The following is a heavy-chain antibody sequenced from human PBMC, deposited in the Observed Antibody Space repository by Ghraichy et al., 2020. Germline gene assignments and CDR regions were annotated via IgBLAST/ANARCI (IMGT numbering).Heavy chain of an antibody. CDR3: VSPVGARGFDAFDI. Sequence: SVKVSCKASGYTFTYRYLHWVRQAPGQALEWMGWITPFNGNTNYAQKFQDRVTITRDRSMSTAYMELSSLRSEDTAMYYCVSPVGARGFDAFDIWGQGTMVTVSS. J-gene: IGHJ3*02. CDR1: GYTFTYRY. D-gene: IGHD1-26*01. CDR2: ITPFNGNT. V-gene: IGHV1-45*02.